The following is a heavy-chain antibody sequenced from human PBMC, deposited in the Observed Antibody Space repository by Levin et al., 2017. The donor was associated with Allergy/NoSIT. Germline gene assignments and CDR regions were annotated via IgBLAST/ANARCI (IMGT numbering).Heavy chain of an antibody. J-gene: IGHJ4*02. V-gene: IGHV3-30*04. D-gene: IGHD3-22*01. CDR3: AGIAVVDPYYFDY. CDR2: ISYDGSNK. Sequence: GGSLRLSCAASGFTFSSYAMHWVRQAPGKGLEWVAVISYDGSNKYYADSVKGRFTISRDNSKNTLYLQMNSLRAEDTAVYYCAGIAVVDPYYFDYWGQGTLVTVSS. CDR1: GFTFSSYA.